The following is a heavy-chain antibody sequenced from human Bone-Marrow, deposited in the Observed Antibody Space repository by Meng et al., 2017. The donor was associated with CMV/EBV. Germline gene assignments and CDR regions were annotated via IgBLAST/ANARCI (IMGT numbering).Heavy chain of an antibody. Sequence: GESLKISCAASGFTFSSHAMSWVRQAPGKGLEWVAVVTGSGDSKYYADSVKGRFTISRDSSKNTLYLQMNSLRADDTAVYYCAREFTIAVARFVPWGQGTRVTGSS. CDR3: AREFTIAVARFVP. D-gene: IGHD6-19*01. J-gene: IGHJ5*02. V-gene: IGHV3-23*01. CDR1: GFTFSSHA. CDR2: VTGSGDSK.